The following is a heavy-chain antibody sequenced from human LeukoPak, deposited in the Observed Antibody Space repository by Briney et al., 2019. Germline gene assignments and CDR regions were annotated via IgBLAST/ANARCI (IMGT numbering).Heavy chain of an antibody. CDR3: ARWGITGIRGYYYYMDV. CDR1: GYSISSGYY. CDR2: IYHSGSA. V-gene: IGHV4-38-2*01. D-gene: IGHD1-20*01. J-gene: IGHJ6*03. Sequence: SETLSLTCAVSGYSISSGYYWGWIRQPPGKGLEWIGNIYHSGSAYYKPSLQSRVTISVDTSTNQFSLKLSSVTAADTAVYYCARWGITGIRGYYYYMDVWGKGTTVTVSS.